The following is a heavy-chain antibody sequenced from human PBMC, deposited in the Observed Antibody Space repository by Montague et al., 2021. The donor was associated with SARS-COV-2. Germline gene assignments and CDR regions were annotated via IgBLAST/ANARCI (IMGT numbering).Heavy chain of an antibody. Sequence: SETLSLTCTVSGGSIITDTYYWGWVRHPPGKGLEWLGSIYYSGSTYYNPSLKSRVTISLDTSRTQVSLKLNSVTAADAAVYYCVRDSGFNCFYYWGRGILVAVSS. CDR2: IYYSGST. CDR1: GGSIITDTYY. V-gene: IGHV4-39*07. CDR3: VRDSGFNCFYY. J-gene: IGHJ4*02. D-gene: IGHD1-1*01.